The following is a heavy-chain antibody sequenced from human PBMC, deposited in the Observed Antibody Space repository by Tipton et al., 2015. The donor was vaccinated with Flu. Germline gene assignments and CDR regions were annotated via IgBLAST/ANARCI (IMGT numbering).Heavy chain of an antibody. D-gene: IGHD6-13*01. CDR2: IKEDGGEK. V-gene: IGHV3-7*01. CDR3: ARGHIAAPA. CDR1: GFTFGSYW. Sequence: SLRLSCAASGFTFGSYWMNWVRQVPGKGLEWVANIKEDGGEKNYVDSVKGRFTVSRDNAKNSLYLQMNSLRAEDTAVYYCARGHIAAPAWGQGTLVTVSS. J-gene: IGHJ5*02.